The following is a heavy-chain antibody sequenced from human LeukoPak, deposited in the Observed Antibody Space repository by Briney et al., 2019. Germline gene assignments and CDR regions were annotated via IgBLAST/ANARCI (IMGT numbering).Heavy chain of an antibody. Sequence: GGSLRLSCAASGFTFSSYAMSWVRQPPGKGLEWASAISGSGGSTYYADSVKGRFTISRDNSKNTLYLQMNSLRAEDTAVYYCAKVLYGDYPGRWGQGTLVTVSS. CDR2: ISGSGGST. J-gene: IGHJ4*02. CDR1: GFTFSSYA. V-gene: IGHV3-23*01. D-gene: IGHD4-17*01. CDR3: AKVLYGDYPGR.